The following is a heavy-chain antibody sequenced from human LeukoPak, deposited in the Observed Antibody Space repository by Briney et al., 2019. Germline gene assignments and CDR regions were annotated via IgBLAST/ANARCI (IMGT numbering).Heavy chain of an antibody. V-gene: IGHV3-48*03. CDR1: GFTFSSYE. D-gene: IGHD2-15*01. CDR3: ARDRVFGRGGSADDAFDI. CDR2: ISSSGSTI. J-gene: IGHJ3*02. Sequence: GGSLRLSCAASGFTFSSYEMNWVRQAPGKGLEWVSYISSSGSTIYYADSVKGRFTISRDNAKNSLYLQMNSLRDEDTAVYYCARDRVFGRGGSADDAFDIWGQGTMVTVSS.